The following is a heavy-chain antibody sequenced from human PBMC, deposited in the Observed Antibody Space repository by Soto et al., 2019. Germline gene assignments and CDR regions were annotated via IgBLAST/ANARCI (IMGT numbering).Heavy chain of an antibody. Sequence: EVQLVESGGGLVQPGGSLRLSCAASGFTFSSYSMNWVRQAPGKGLEWVSYISSTSSTIYYADSVKGRFTISRDNAKNSLYLQMNSLRAEDTALYYCARLPLTVTRGYFDYWGQGTLVIVSS. CDR2: ISSTSSTI. CDR3: ARLPLTVTRGYFDY. V-gene: IGHV3-48*01. J-gene: IGHJ4*02. D-gene: IGHD4-17*01. CDR1: GFTFSSYS.